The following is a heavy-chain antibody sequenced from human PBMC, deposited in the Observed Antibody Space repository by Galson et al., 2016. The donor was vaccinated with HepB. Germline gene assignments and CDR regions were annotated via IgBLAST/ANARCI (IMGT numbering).Heavy chain of an antibody. CDR3: ASDDDYVWGTYRYTRTVPQYYFDY. CDR2: IGTAPGDT. V-gene: IGHV3-13*01. D-gene: IGHD3-16*02. Sequence: SLRLSCAASGFTFSFYDMHWVRQVTGKGLEWISAIGTAPGDTYYSTSVKGRFTISRDNAKNSLYLQMNSLRAEDTAVYYCASDDDYVWGTYRYTRTVPQYYFDYWRQGTLVTVSS. J-gene: IGHJ4*02. CDR1: GFTFSFYD.